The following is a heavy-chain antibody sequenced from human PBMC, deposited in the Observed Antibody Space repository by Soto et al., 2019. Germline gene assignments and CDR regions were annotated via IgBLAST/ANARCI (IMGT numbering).Heavy chain of an antibody. Sequence: GESLKISCKGSGYSFTSYWISWVRQMPGKGLEWMGRIDPSDSYTSYSPSFQGHVTISADKSISTTYLQWSSLKASDTAMYYCARFIVGAAVDYWGQGTLVTVSS. D-gene: IGHD1-26*01. V-gene: IGHV5-10-1*01. CDR1: GYSFTSYW. CDR3: ARFIVGAAVDY. J-gene: IGHJ4*02. CDR2: IDPSDSYT.